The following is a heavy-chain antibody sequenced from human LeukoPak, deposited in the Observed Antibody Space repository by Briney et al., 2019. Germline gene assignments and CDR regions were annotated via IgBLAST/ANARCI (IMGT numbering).Heavy chain of an antibody. CDR2: IHNSGST. CDR1: GGSISNYY. V-gene: IGHV4-59*01. J-gene: IGHJ4*02. CDR3: ARGVVAAAGRTFDF. Sequence: SETLSLTCTVSGGSISNYYWSWIRQTPGKGLEWIGYIHNSGSTKYNPSLKSPVSISVDTSQNQFSLKLSSLTAADTAVYYCARGVVAAAGRTFDFWGQGTLVTVSS. D-gene: IGHD6-13*01.